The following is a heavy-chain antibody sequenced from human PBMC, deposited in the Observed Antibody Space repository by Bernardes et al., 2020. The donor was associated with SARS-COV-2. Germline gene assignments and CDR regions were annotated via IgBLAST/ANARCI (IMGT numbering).Heavy chain of an antibody. Sequence: ASVKVSCKASGYTFTSYDINWVRQATGQGLEWMGWMNPNSGNTGYAQKFQGRVTMTRNTSISTAYMELSSLRSEDTAVYYCARVIVGATSHYFDYWGQGTLVTVSS. J-gene: IGHJ4*02. CDR3: ARVIVGATSHYFDY. V-gene: IGHV1-8*01. CDR1: GYTFTSYD. CDR2: MNPNSGNT. D-gene: IGHD1-26*01.